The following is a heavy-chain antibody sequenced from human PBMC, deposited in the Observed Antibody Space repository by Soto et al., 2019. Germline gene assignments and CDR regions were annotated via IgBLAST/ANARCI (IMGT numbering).Heavy chain of an antibody. J-gene: IGHJ4*02. V-gene: IGHV1-69*13. CDR1: GGIFSSYV. CDR3: ARGPDYEGYFDY. D-gene: IGHD3-22*01. CDR2: IIPIFETA. Sequence: ASVKVSCKASGGIFSSYVISWVRQAPGQGLEWMGGIIPIFETALYAQRFQGRLTITADESTSTAYMELRSLKSDDAAVYFCARGPDYEGYFDYWGRGTLVTVSS.